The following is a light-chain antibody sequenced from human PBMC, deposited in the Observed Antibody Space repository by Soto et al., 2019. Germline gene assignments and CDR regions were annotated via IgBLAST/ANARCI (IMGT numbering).Light chain of an antibody. CDR1: RSISDW. J-gene: IGKJ1*01. V-gene: IGKV1-5*01. Sequence: DIQMTQSPSSLSPSVGDRVTITCRASRSISDWLAWYQQKPGKAPELLIFDASNLKSGVSSRFSGSGSGTEFTLTISRLQPDDVATYYCLQYSSHSWTFGQGTXVDIK. CDR3: LQYSSHSWT. CDR2: DAS.